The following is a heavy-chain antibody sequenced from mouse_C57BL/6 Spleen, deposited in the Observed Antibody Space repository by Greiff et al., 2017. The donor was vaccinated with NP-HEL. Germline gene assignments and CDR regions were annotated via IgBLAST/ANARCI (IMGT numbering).Heavy chain of an antibody. CDR3: ARHDYYYGSSYPNYAMDY. Sequence: EVQGVESGGGLVKPGGSLKLSCAASGFTFSSYTMSWVRQTPEKRLEWVATISGGGGNTYYPDSVKGRFTISRDNAKNTLYLQMSSLRSEDTALYYCARHDYYYGSSYPNYAMDYWGQGTSVTVSS. CDR2: ISGGGGNT. CDR1: GFTFSSYT. V-gene: IGHV5-9*01. J-gene: IGHJ4*01. D-gene: IGHD1-1*01.